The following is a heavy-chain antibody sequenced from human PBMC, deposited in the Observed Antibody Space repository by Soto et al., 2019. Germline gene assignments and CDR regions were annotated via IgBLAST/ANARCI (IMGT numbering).Heavy chain of an antibody. Sequence: SETLSLTCTVSGGSISSGGYYWSWIRQHPGKGLEWIGYIYYSGSTYYNPSLKSRATISVDTSKNQFSLKLSSVTAADTAVYYCARVGGSGSYSIPYYYYYMDVWGKGTTVTVSS. CDR3: ARVGGSGSYSIPYYYYYMDV. J-gene: IGHJ6*03. V-gene: IGHV4-31*03. CDR2: IYYSGST. D-gene: IGHD3-10*01. CDR1: GGSISSGGYY.